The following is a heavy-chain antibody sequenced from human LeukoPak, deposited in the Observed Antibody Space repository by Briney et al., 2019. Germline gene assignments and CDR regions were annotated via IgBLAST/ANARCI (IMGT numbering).Heavy chain of an antibody. J-gene: IGHJ3*02. V-gene: IGHV1-69*13. Sequence: ASVKVSCKASGGSFSSYAISWVRQAPGQGLEWMGGIIPIFGTANYAQKFQGRVTITADESTSTAYMELSSLRSEDTAVYYCARMPITIFGRQDPFHAFDIWGQGTMVTVSS. CDR2: IIPIFGTA. CDR3: ARMPITIFGRQDPFHAFDI. D-gene: IGHD3-3*01. CDR1: GGSFSSYA.